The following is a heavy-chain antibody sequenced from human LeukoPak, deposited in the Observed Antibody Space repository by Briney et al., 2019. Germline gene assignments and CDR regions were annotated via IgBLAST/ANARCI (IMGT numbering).Heavy chain of an antibody. CDR3: ARERFRITGTTGAFDI. CDR1: GYTFTSYY. J-gene: IGHJ3*02. Sequence: ASVKVSCKASGYTFTSYYMHWVRQAPGQGLEWMGIINPSGGSTSYAQKFQGRVTMTRDTSTSTVYMELSSLRSEDTAVYYCARERFRITGTTGAFDIWGQGTMVTVSS. D-gene: IGHD1-7*01. CDR2: INPSGGST. V-gene: IGHV1-46*01.